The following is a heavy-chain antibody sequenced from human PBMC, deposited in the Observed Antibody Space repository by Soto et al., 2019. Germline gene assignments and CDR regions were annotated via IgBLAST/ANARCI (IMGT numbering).Heavy chain of an antibody. D-gene: IGHD3-9*01. CDR2: ISAYNGNT. V-gene: IGHV1-18*01. CDR1: DYTFTSYA. J-gene: IGHJ5*02. Sequence: GASVKVSCKASDYTFTSYAISWVRQAPGKGLEKMGLISAYNGNTNYAQKLQGRVTMTTDTSTSTAYMELRSLRSDDTAVYYCARDRPLYFDWLLSRKKPDWFDPWGQGTLVTVSS. CDR3: ARDRPLYFDWLLSRKKPDWFDP.